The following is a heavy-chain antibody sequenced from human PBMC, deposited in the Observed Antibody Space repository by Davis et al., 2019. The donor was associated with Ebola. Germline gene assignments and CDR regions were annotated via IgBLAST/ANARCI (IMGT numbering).Heavy chain of an antibody. CDR2: IYYNGST. CDR1: GGSISPYY. CDR3: ARRVEMTIGGIYNWLDP. J-gene: IGHJ5*02. V-gene: IGHV4-59*08. D-gene: IGHD4/OR15-4a*01. Sequence: ETLSLTCTVSGGSISPYYWNWIRQPPGKGLEWIGHIYYNGSTKYNPSLKSRLTISVDTSKNQFSLKLSSVTAADTAVYYCARRVEMTIGGIYNWLDPWGQGTLVTVSS.